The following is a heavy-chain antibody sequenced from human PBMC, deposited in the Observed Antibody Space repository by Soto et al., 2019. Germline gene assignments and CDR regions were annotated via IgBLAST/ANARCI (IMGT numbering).Heavy chain of an antibody. CDR3: ARDLYGDYYVWFDP. Sequence: GGSLRLSCEVSGFTFNNNGMHWVRQAPGKGLEWVSSISSSSSYIYYADSVKGRFTISRDNAKNSLYLQMNSLRAEDTAVYYCARDLYGDYYVWFDPWGQGTLVTVSS. V-gene: IGHV3-21*01. CDR1: GFTFNNNG. J-gene: IGHJ5*02. D-gene: IGHD4-17*01. CDR2: ISSSSSYI.